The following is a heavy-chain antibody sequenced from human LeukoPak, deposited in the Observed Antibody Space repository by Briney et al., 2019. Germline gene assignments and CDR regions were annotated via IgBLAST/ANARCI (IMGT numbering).Heavy chain of an antibody. CDR2: ISAYNGNT. Sequence: GASVKVSCKASGYTFTGYYMHWVRQAPGQGLEWMGWISAYNGNTNYAQELQGRVTMTTDTSTSTAYMELRSLRSDDTAVYYCARDVGVWGSYRFFPFDYWGQGTLVTVSS. D-gene: IGHD3-16*02. CDR3: ARDVGVWGSYRFFPFDY. J-gene: IGHJ4*02. CDR1: GYTFTGYY. V-gene: IGHV1-18*04.